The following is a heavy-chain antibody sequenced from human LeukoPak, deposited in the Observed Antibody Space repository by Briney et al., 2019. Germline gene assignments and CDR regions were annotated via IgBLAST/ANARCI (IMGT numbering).Heavy chain of an antibody. CDR3: AKDPGLRFLEFDP. CDR2: IRYDGSDK. D-gene: IGHD3-3*01. Sequence: GGSLRLSCAASEFTFRNYDMHWVRQAPDKGLEWVAFIRYDGSDKYYTDSVKGRFTISRDNSKNTLYLQMNSLRTEDTAVYSCAKDPGLRFLEFDPWGQGTLVTISS. V-gene: IGHV3-30*02. J-gene: IGHJ5*02. CDR1: EFTFRNYD.